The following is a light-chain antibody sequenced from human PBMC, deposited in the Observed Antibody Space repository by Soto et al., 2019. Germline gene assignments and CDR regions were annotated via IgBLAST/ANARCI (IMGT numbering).Light chain of an antibody. V-gene: IGKV3-11*01. Sequence: EFVLTQSPGTLPLSPGERATLSCRASQSVSSYLAWYQQKPGQAPRLLIYDASNRATGIPARFSGSGSGTDFTLTISSLEPEDFAVYYCQQRSNWPLTFGGGTKVDIK. J-gene: IGKJ4*01. CDR2: DAS. CDR3: QQRSNWPLT. CDR1: QSVSSY.